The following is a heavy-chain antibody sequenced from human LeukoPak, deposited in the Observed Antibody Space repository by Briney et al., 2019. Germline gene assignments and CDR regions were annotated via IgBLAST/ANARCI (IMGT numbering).Heavy chain of an antibody. J-gene: IGHJ4*02. Sequence: GGSLRLSCAASGFTFSSYEMNWVRQAPGKGLEWVSVIYSGGSTYYADSVKGRFTISRDNSKNTLYLQMNSLRAEDTAVYYCARVPPALSDWEIYFDYWGQGTLVTVSS. CDR2: IYSGGST. CDR3: ARVPPALSDWEIYFDY. CDR1: GFTFSSYE. D-gene: IGHD6-19*01. V-gene: IGHV3-66*01.